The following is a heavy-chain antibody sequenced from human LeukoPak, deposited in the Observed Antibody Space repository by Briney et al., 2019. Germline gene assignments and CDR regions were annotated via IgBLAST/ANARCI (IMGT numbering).Heavy chain of an antibody. J-gene: IGHJ4*02. D-gene: IGHD6-13*01. V-gene: IGHV4-59*08. CDR1: GGSISRYY. CDR3: ARLRIAAAGDLYFDY. Sequence: PSGTLSLTCTVSGGSISRYYWSWIRQPPGKGLEWIGYIYYSGSTNYNPSLKSRVTISVDTSKNQFSLKLSSVTAADTAVYYCARLRIAAAGDLYFDYWGQGTLVTVSS. CDR2: IYYSGST.